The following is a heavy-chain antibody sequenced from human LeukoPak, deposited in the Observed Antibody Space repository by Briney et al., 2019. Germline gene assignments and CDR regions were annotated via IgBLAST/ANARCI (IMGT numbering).Heavy chain of an antibody. CDR1: GGSVTSYY. Sequence: SETLSLTRTVSGGSVTSYYWNWIRQPPGKGLEWIGYIYYSGSTDYNPSLKSRVTVSVDTSKNQFSLKLSSVTAADTAVYYCASPGPFLPAFDYWGQGPLATSSS. V-gene: IGHV4-59*02. D-gene: IGHD3-3*01. CDR3: ASPGPFLPAFDY. CDR2: IYYSGST. J-gene: IGHJ4*02.